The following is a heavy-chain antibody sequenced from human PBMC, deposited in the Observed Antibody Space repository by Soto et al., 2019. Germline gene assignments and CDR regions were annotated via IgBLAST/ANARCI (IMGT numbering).Heavy chain of an antibody. CDR1: VGSFRGRC. V-gene: IGHV4-59*01. D-gene: IGHD3-22*01. J-gene: IGHJ5*02. CDR3: AKSHYDSSGYYIIDH. Sequence: PSKTLSLTCTVSVGSFRGRCWSWVRPSPGKGLEWIGYFCYTGSTNYNPSLKSRVTISVDRSKTQCSLKLASVTAADTAVYYCAKSHYDSSGYYIIDHWGQGTLVTVSS. CDR2: FCYTGST.